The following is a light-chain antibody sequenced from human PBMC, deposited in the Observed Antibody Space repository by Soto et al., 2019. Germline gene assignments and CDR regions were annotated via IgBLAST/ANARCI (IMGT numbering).Light chain of an antibody. CDR1: SSDIDTYNY. CDR2: EVT. J-gene: IGLJ1*01. V-gene: IGLV2-14*01. Sequence: QSVLTQPASVSGSPGQSITISCTGTSSDIDTYNYVSWYQQHPGKAPKLIIYEVTNRPSGVSNRFSGSKSGDAASLTISGPRAEDEADYYCGSYTSSTDYVFGTGTKVTVL. CDR3: GSYTSSTDYV.